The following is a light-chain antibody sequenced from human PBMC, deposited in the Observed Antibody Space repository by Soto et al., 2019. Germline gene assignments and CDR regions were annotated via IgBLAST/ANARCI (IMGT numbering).Light chain of an antibody. CDR2: EVS. V-gene: IGLV2-14*01. Sequence: QSALTQPASVSGFLGQSITISCTGTSSDVGGYKFVSWYQQHPGKAPKLMIYEVSNRPSGVSNRFSGSKSGNTASLTISGLQAEDEADYYCSSYTTSSTRVFGGGTKVTVL. CDR3: SSYTTSSTRV. CDR1: SSDVGGYKF. J-gene: IGLJ3*02.